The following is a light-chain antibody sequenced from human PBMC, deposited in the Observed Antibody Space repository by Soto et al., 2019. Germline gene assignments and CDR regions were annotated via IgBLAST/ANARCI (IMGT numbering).Light chain of an antibody. CDR1: NIGSKS. J-gene: IGLJ2*01. V-gene: IGLV3-21*04. Sequence: SYELTQPPSVSGAPGKTARITCGGNNIGSKSVNWYQQKPGQAPVLVIYYDSDRPSGIPERFSGSNSGNTATLTISRVEAGDEADYYCQVWDSSSDHCVFGGGTKVTVL. CDR3: QVWDSSSDHCV. CDR2: YDS.